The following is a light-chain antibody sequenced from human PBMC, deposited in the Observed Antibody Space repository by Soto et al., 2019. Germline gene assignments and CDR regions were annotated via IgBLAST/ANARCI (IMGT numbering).Light chain of an antibody. CDR3: CSYAGSYTWV. Sequence: QSVLTQPRSVSGSPGQSVTISCTGTASDVGGYSYVSWYQQHPGKVPKLIIYDVSKWPSGVPDRFSGSKSGNTASLTISGLQAEDEGDYYCCSYAGSYTWVFGGGTKLTVL. V-gene: IGLV2-11*01. CDR2: DVS. J-gene: IGLJ3*02. CDR1: ASDVGGYSY.